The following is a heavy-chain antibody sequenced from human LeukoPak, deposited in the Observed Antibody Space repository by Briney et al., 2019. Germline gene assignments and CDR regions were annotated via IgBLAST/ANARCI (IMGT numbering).Heavy chain of an antibody. CDR1: GFTFSSYA. J-gene: IGHJ5*02. V-gene: IGHV3-23*01. CDR3: AKGIGMAARRSNRFDP. D-gene: IGHD6-6*01. CDR2: IRGSGGST. Sequence: GGSLRLSCAASGFTFSSYAMSWVRQAPGKGLEWVSVIRGSGGSTYYADSVKGRFTISRDNSKNTLYLQMNSLRAEDTAVYYCAKGIGMAARRSNRFDPWGQGTLVTVSS.